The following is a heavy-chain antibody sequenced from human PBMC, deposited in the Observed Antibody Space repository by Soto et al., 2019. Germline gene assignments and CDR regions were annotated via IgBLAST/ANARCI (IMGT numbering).Heavy chain of an antibody. CDR1: GGSISSSSYH. J-gene: IGHJ6*02. Sequence: SETLSLTCSVSGGSISSSSYHWSWIRQHPGKGLEWIGYIDYRGSTDYSPSLKSRVTISLDTSKNQFSLKLSSVTAADTAVYYCAREGYSSGYYYYYGMDVWGQGTTVTVSS. CDR2: IDYRGST. V-gene: IGHV4-31*03. D-gene: IGHD3-22*01. CDR3: AREGYSSGYYYYYGMDV.